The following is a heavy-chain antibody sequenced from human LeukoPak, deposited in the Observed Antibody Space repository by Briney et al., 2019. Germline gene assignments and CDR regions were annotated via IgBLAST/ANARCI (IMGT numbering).Heavy chain of an antibody. CDR1: GYTFAGYD. Sequence: ASVKVSCKTSGYTFAGYDMHWVRQAPGQGLEWMGWINPNSGGTNCAQRFQGRVTMTRDTSISTVYMELSSLRPDDTAVYYCARVGVGATTCFDYWGQGTLVTVSS. CDR3: ARVGVGATTCFDY. J-gene: IGHJ4*02. D-gene: IGHD1-26*01. CDR2: INPNSGGT. V-gene: IGHV1-2*02.